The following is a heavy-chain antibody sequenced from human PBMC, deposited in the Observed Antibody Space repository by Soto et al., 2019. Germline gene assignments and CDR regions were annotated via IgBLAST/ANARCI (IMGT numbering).Heavy chain of an antibody. Sequence: WETLSLTCAVSGGSISGYYWSWIRQPPGKGLEWIGYMYYSGSTNYNPSLKSRVTISVDTSKNQFSLNLTSVTAADTAVYYCARVSFFDISAYVFEYWGQGTLVTVSS. CDR3: ARVSFFDISAYVFEY. D-gene: IGHD3-22*01. V-gene: IGHV4-59*01. CDR2: MYYSGST. CDR1: GGSISGYY. J-gene: IGHJ4*02.